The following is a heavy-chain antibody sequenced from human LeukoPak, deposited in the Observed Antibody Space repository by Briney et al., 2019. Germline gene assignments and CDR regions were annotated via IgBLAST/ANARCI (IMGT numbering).Heavy chain of an antibody. CDR2: ISGSGGST. D-gene: IGHD2-2*01. Sequence: PGGSLRLSCAASGFTFSSYAMSWVRQAPGKGLEWVSAISGSGGSTYYADSVKGRFTISRDNSKNTLYLQMNSLRAEDTAVYYCAKSTSYCSSTSCPHGGWGQGTLVTVSS. CDR1: GFTFSSYA. J-gene: IGHJ4*02. V-gene: IGHV3-23*01. CDR3: AKSTSYCSSTSCPHGG.